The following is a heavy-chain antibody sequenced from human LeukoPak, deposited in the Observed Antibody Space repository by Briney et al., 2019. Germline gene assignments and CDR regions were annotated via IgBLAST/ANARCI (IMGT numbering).Heavy chain of an antibody. CDR2: IIPIFGTA. D-gene: IGHD3-10*01. Sequence: GSSVKVSCKASGGTFSSYAISWVRQAPGQGLEWMGGIIPIFGTANYAQKFQGRVTITADESTSTAYMELRSLRSDDTAVYYCARGPRQWFGDHGGWFDPWGQGTLVTVSS. J-gene: IGHJ5*02. V-gene: IGHV1-69*01. CDR3: ARGPRQWFGDHGGWFDP. CDR1: GGTFSSYA.